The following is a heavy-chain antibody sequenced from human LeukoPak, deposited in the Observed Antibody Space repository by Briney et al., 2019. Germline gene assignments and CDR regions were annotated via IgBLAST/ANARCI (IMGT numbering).Heavy chain of an antibody. Sequence: PGGSLRLSCAASGFTFSSYAMSWVRQAPGKGLEWVSAISGSGGSTYYADSVKGRFTISRDNSKNTLYLQMNSLRAEDTAVYYCAKTFEDYYGSGTSEDRYFDYWGQGTLVTVSS. CDR3: AKTFEDYYGSGTSEDRYFDY. CDR1: GFTFSSYA. J-gene: IGHJ4*02. CDR2: ISGSGGST. V-gene: IGHV3-23*01. D-gene: IGHD3-10*01.